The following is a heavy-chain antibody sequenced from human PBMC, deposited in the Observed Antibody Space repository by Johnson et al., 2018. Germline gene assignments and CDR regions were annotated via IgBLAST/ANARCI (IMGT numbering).Heavy chain of an antibody. V-gene: IGHV3-9*01. J-gene: IGHJ1*01. Sequence: VQLVQSGGGLVQPGRSLRLSCAASGFTFDDYAMHWVRQAPGKGLEWVSGISWNSGSIGYADSVKGRFTISRDNAKNSLYLQLNSLRAEDTAVYYCEKVHFDSSGYYRQYFHDLGQGTMVTVSS. D-gene: IGHD3-22*01. CDR3: EKVHFDSSGYYRQYFHD. CDR1: GFTFDDYA. CDR2: ISWNSGSI.